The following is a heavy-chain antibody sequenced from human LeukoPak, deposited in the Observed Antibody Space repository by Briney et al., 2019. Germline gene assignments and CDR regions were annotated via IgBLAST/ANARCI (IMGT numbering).Heavy chain of an antibody. D-gene: IGHD3-9*01. V-gene: IGHV3-23*01. Sequence: GGSLRLSCAASGFTFSNYGMSWVRQAPGKGLEWISAISGSGSTTYYADSVKGQFTISRDNSNNTLYLQLNSLRVEDTAVYYCARVEDYDILTGFDYWGQGTLVTVSS. CDR3: ARVEDYDILTGFDY. CDR2: ISGSGSTT. J-gene: IGHJ4*02. CDR1: GFTFSNYG.